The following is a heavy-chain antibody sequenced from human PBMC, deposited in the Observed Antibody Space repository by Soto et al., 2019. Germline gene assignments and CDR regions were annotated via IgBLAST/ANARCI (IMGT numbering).Heavy chain of an antibody. CDR2: ISWNSGSI. Sequence: PGGSLRLSCAASGFTFDDYATHWVRQAPGKGLEWVSGISWNSGSIGYADSVKGRFTISRDNAKNSLYLQMNSLRAEDTALYYCARKTSRDYKFDYWGQGTLVTVSS. V-gene: IGHV3-9*01. J-gene: IGHJ4*02. D-gene: IGHD3-16*01. CDR1: GFTFDDYA. CDR3: ARKTSRDYKFDY.